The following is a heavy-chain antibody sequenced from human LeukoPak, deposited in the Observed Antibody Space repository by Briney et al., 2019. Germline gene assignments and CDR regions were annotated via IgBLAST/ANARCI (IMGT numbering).Heavy chain of an antibody. V-gene: IGHV4-4*07. CDR3: AREQTADLDH. CDR2: IYSSGST. J-gene: IGHJ4*02. D-gene: IGHD2-21*02. CDR1: GGPINNYF. Sequence: SETLSLICTVSGGPINNYFWSWIGQHAGKGLEWMGRIYSSGSTSYNPSLKNRLTISLDKTKNQVSLKLTSVTAADTAMYVCAREQTADLDHCGQGTLVTVSS.